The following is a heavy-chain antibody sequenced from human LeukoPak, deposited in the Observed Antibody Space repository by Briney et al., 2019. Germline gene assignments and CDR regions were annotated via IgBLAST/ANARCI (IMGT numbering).Heavy chain of an antibody. D-gene: IGHD5-18*01. CDR3: AREGGYSYGTGYYYYYYMDV. CDR1: GFTVSSNY. J-gene: IGHJ6*03. Sequence: GGSLRLSCAASGFTVSSNYMSWVCQAPGKGLEWVSVIYSGGSTYYADSVKGRFTISRDNSKNTLYLQMNSLRAEDTAVYYCAREGGYSYGTGYYYYYYMDVWGKGTTVTVSS. CDR2: IYSGGST. V-gene: IGHV3-53*01.